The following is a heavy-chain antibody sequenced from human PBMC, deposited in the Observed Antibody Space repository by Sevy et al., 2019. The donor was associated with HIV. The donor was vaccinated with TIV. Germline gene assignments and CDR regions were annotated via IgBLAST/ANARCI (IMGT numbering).Heavy chain of an antibody. CDR2: IKSKTDGATR. D-gene: IGHD1-26*01. CDR3: AAGVGASDFDY. Sequence: GGSLRLSCEASGFTFSKAWMSWVRQAPGKGLEWVGRIKSKTDGATRDLAAPVKGRIIISRDDSKNTLYLQISNLKIEDTGVYFCAAGVGASDFDYWGQGTLVTVSS. V-gene: IGHV3-15*01. J-gene: IGHJ4*02. CDR1: GFTFSKAW.